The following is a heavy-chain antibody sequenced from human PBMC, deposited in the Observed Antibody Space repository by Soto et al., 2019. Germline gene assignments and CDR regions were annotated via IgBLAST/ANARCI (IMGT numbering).Heavy chain of an antibody. CDR2: IKSKTDGGTT. J-gene: IGHJ6*04. Sequence: SGGSLRLSCAASGFTFSNAWMSWVRQAPGKGLEWVGRIKSKTDGGTTGYAAPVKGRFTISRDDSKNTLYLQMNSLKTEDTAVYYCTTGLYGSGSSGGMDVWGKGTTVTVSS. CDR1: GFTFSNAW. V-gene: IGHV3-15*01. D-gene: IGHD3-10*01. CDR3: TTGLYGSGSSGGMDV.